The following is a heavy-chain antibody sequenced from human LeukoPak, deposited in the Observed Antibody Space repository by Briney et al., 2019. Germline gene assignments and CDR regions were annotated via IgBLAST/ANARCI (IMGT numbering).Heavy chain of an antibody. CDR1: GFTFSNYA. J-gene: IGHJ6*02. Sequence: GGSLRLSCAASGFTFSNYAMNWVRQSPGKGLEWVSYISTTSTTIYYGDSVKGRFTISRDNAKSSLYLQVNSLRDEDTALYYCARDGTPDFHYGMDVWGQGTTVTVSS. V-gene: IGHV3-48*02. D-gene: IGHD3-3*01. CDR3: ARDGTPDFHYGMDV. CDR2: ISTTSTTI.